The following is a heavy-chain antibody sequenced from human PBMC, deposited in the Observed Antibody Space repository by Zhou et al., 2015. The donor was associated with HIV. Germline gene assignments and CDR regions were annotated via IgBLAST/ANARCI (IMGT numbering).Heavy chain of an antibody. CDR1: GGTFSSYT. Sequence: QVQLVQSGAEVKKPGSSVKVSCKASGGTFSSYTISWVRQAPGQGLEWMGRIIPILGIANYAQKFQGRVTITADKSTSTAYMELSSLRSGDTAVYYCARLERSPTYAFDIWGQGTMVTVSS. J-gene: IGHJ3*02. CDR2: IIPILGIA. V-gene: IGHV1-69*02. CDR3: ARLERSPTYAFDI. D-gene: IGHD1-1*01.